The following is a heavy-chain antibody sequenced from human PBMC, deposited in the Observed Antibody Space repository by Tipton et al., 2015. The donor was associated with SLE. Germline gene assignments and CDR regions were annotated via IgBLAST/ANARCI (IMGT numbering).Heavy chain of an antibody. CDR2: IYYSGST. CDR1: GGPISRYS. CDR3: AIPTTQHCSGGGCYRHDAFDI. V-gene: IGHV4-59*08. D-gene: IGHD2-15*01. J-gene: IGHJ3*02. Sequence: TLSLTCTVSGGPISRYSWNWIRQHPEKGLEWVGYIYYSGSTYYNPSLESRITISVDTSKNQFSLKLNSVTAADTAVYYCAIPTTQHCSGGGCYRHDAFDIWGQGTMVTVSS.